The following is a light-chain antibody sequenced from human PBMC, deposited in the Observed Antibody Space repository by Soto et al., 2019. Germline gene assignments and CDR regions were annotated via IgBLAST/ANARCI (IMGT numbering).Light chain of an antibody. Sequence: QLVLTQPPSASGTPGQRVTISCSGSSSNIGSNTVNWYQQLPGTAPKVLMHSNRQRPSGVPDRFSGSKSGTSASLAISGLQSEDEADYYCAAWDDSLNGVLFGGGTKVTVL. CDR3: AAWDDSLNGVL. V-gene: IGLV1-44*01. J-gene: IGLJ2*01. CDR1: SSNIGSNT. CDR2: SNR.